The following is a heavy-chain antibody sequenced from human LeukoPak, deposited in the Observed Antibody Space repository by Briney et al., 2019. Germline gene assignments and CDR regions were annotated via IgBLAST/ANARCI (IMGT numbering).Heavy chain of an antibody. CDR2: ISGGSSFT. V-gene: IGHV3-21*01. CDR1: GFTFSSYG. J-gene: IGHJ4*02. D-gene: IGHD6-19*01. CDR3: ARDLGYSSGPNY. Sequence: GGSLRLSCAASGFTFSSYGMSWVRQAPGKGLEWVSYISGGSSFTYYVDSVKGRFTISRHNAKNSLYLQMNSLRAEDTAVYYCARDLGYSSGPNYWGQGTRVTVSS.